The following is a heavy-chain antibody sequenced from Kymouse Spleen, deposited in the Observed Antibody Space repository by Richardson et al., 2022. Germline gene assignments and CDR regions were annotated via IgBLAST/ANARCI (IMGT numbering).Heavy chain of an antibody. CDR3: ARASYSSGPFDY. Sequence: QVQLVESGGGVVQPGRSLRLSCAASGFTFSSYGMHWVRQAPGKGLEWVAVIWYDGSNKYYADSVKGRFTISRDNSKNTLYLQMNSLRAEDTAVYYCARASYSSGPFDYWGQGTLVTVSS. V-gene: IGHV3-33*01. J-gene: IGHJ4*02. D-gene: IGHD6-19*01. CDR2: IWYDGSNK. CDR1: GFTFSSYG.